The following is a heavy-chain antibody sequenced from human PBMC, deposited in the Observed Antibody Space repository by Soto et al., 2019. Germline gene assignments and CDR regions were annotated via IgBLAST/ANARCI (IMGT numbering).Heavy chain of an antibody. Sequence: GGSLRLSCAASGFTFSNSGMHWVRQAPGKGLEWVTVISYNGGNKQYSDSVRGRFTISRDNSKNTLYLQMNSLRTEDTAMYYCAKVLLQGIFGASYGMDVWGQGTTVTVSS. CDR1: GFTFSNSG. CDR2: ISYNGGNK. D-gene: IGHD3-3*01. CDR3: AKVLLQGIFGASYGMDV. V-gene: IGHV3-30*18. J-gene: IGHJ6*02.